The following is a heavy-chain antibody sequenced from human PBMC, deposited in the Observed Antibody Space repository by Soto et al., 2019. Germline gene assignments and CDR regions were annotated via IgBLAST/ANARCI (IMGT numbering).Heavy chain of an antibody. CDR2: INPNSGGT. D-gene: IGHD2-21*01. Sequence: ASVKVSCKASGYTFTCYYMHWVRQAPGQGLEWMGWINPNSGGTNYAQKFQGWVTMTRDTSISTAYMELSRLRSDDTAVYYCARRALRGDADCWGQGTRVTVSS. CDR1: GYTFTCYY. V-gene: IGHV1-2*04. J-gene: IGHJ1*01. CDR3: ARRALRGDADC.